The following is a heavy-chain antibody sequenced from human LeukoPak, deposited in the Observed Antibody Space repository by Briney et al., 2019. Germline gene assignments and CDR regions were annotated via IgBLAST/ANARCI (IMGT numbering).Heavy chain of an antibody. CDR3: AGQAYSSGWLYN. CDR2: IYHNGNR. V-gene: IGHV4-59*01. J-gene: IGHJ4*02. D-gene: IGHD6-19*01. CDR1: SGSFSTYY. Sequence: SETMSLTCTVSSGSFSTYYWSFIRQPPGNGLEWIGYIYHNGNRDFNPPLKSRVTIAVDTSKNQFSLRMSSVTAADTAVYFCAGQAYSSGWLYNWGPGTLVTVSS.